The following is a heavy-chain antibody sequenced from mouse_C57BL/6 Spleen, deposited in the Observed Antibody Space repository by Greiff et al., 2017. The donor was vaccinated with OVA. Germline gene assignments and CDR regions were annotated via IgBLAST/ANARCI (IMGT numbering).Heavy chain of an antibody. V-gene: IGHV1-18*01. CDR2: INPNNGGT. J-gene: IGHJ4*01. CDR1: GYTFTDYN. Sequence: EVQLVESGPELVKPGASVKIPCKASGYTFTDYNMDWVKQSHGKSLEWIGDINPNNGGTIYNQKFKGKATLTVDKSSSTAYMELRSLTSEDTAVYYCARWGGLRGDYAMDYWGQGTSVTVSS. CDR3: ARWGGLRGDYAMDY. D-gene: IGHD1-1*01.